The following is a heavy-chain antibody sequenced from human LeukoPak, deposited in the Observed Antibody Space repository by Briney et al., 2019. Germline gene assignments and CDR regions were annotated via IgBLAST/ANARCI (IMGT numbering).Heavy chain of an antibody. CDR3: SRDTLRCAFGWFDP. CDR2: IKQGGSEK. J-gene: IGHJ5*02. Sequence: PGGSLRLSCAASGFTFSSYWMSWVRQAPGKGLEWVANIKQGGSEKYYVDSVKGCFTISRDNAKNSLYMQMNSLRTEDTAVFYCSRDTLRCAFGWFDPWGGGTLVTVSS. V-gene: IGHV3-7*01. CDR1: GFTFSSYW. D-gene: IGHD3-16*01.